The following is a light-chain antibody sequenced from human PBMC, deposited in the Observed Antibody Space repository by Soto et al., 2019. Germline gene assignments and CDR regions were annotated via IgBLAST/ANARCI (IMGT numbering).Light chain of an antibody. Sequence: EVVLTQSPGSLSLSPGQIATLSCRASQSVDRTFFAWYQKKPGQAPRLRIYGASKRATGIPDRFRGSGSGTDFTLISSRLEPEDLAVYYFQLDMSSVMFGQGTKVEI. J-gene: IGKJ1*01. CDR3: QLDMSSVM. CDR1: QSVDRTF. CDR2: GAS. V-gene: IGKV3-20*01.